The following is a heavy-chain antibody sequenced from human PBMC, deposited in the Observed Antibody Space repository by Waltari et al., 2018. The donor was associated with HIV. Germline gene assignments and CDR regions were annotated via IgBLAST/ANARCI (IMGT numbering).Heavy chain of an antibody. CDR1: GGSFSGYY. Sequence: QVQLQQWGAGLLKPSETLSLTCAVYGGSFSGYYWSWIRQPPGKGLEWIGEINHSGSTNCNPSLKSRVTISVDTSKNQFSLKLSSVTAADTAVYYCARGLPSSGHAFDIWGQGTMVTVSS. J-gene: IGHJ3*02. D-gene: IGHD3-22*01. V-gene: IGHV4-34*01. CDR2: INHSGST. CDR3: ARGLPSSGHAFDI.